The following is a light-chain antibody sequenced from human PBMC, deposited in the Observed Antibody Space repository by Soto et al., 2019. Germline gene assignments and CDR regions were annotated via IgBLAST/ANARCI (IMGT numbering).Light chain of an antibody. Sequence: QPVLTQPASVSGSPGQSITISCTGSSSDVGGYNSVSWYQQHPGKVPKLVIYDVINRPSGISNRFSGSKSGNTASLTISGLQAEDEAHFYCSSYTSISASVIFGGGTKVTVL. CDR2: DVI. CDR3: SSYTSISASVI. V-gene: IGLV2-14*03. CDR1: SSDVGGYNS. J-gene: IGLJ2*01.